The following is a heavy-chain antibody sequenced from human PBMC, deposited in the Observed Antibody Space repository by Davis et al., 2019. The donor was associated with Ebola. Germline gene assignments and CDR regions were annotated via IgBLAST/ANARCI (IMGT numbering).Heavy chain of an antibody. Sequence: SETLSLTCTVSGGSISSYYWSWIRQPPGKGLEWIGYIYYSGSTYYNPSLKSRVTISVDTSKNQFSLQLNSVTPEDTAVYYCARGRAAAAAIDYWGQGTLVTVSS. D-gene: IGHD6-13*01. CDR2: IYYSGST. J-gene: IGHJ4*02. V-gene: IGHV4-59*12. CDR1: GGSISSYY. CDR3: ARGRAAAAAIDY.